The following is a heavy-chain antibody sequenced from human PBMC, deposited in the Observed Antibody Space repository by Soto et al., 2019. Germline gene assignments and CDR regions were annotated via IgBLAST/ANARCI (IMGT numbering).Heavy chain of an antibody. Sequence: QITLKESGPTVVKPTEPLTLTCTFSGFSLTTSGVGVGWDRQSPGKAPEWLALIYWDDDQRYSTSLNSRLIITKDTSKNLVVLTMANVDPADTATYYCAHRVLRTVFGLVTTTAIYFDFWGPGTPVVVSS. J-gene: IGHJ4*02. CDR1: GFSLTTSGVG. D-gene: IGHD3-3*01. CDR2: IYWDDDQ. V-gene: IGHV2-5*02. CDR3: AHRVLRTVFGLVTTTAIYFDF.